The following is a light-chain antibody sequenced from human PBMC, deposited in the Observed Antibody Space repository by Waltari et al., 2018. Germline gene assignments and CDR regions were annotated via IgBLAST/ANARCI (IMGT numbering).Light chain of an antibody. CDR3: QSGDSSGVGV. J-gene: IGLJ3*02. CDR1: ALPKQS. Sequence: SYELTQPPSVSVSPGQKARITCSGDALPKQSAHWYQQKPGHVPVLVRYKDSERPSGIPERFSGSSSGTTGTLTISGVQAEDEADYYCQSGDSSGVGVFGGGTKLTVL. V-gene: IGLV3-25*03. CDR2: KDS.